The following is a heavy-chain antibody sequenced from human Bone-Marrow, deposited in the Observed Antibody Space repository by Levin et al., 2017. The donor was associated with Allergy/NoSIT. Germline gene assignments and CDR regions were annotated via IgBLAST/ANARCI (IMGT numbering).Heavy chain of an antibody. Sequence: KASGPTLVKPTQTLTLTCTFSEFSLSGVGVGWIRQSPGKALEWLAIIVETDAKHYTSSLNKRLTITKDTSKNQVVLTMTDMDPVDTATYFCARKHPTNWFFDLWGRGTLVTVSS. J-gene: IGHJ2*01. CDR2: IVETDAK. V-gene: IGHV2-5*01. CDR1: EFSLSGVG. CDR3: ARKHPTNWFFDL.